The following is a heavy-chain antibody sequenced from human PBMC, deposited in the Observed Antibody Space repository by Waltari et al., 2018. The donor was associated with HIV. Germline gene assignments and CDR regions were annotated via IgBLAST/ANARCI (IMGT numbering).Heavy chain of an antibody. D-gene: IGHD3-16*01. CDR2: ITHRASI. J-gene: IGHJ4*02. CDR3: ARSRGRIRWFEF. V-gene: IGHV4-34*01. CDR1: GGSFSGYF. Sequence: QVQLQQWGAGLLKASETLSLTCAVYGGSFSGYFWTWIRQPPGKPLEWIGEITHRASINYNPSLKSRVPTSVDTSKNQCSLSLTSVTAADTAVYYCARSRGRIRWFEFWGQGTQVTVTS.